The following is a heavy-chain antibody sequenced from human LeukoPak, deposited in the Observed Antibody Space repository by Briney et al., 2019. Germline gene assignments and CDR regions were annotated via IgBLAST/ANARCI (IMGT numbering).Heavy chain of an antibody. D-gene: IGHD3-10*01. J-gene: IGHJ6*03. CDR1: GYTFTGYY. V-gene: IGHV1-2*02. Sequence: GASVKVSCKASGYTFTGYYMHWVRQAPGQGLEWMGWINPNSGGTNYAQKFQGRVTMTRDTSISTAYMELSRLRSDDTAVYYCARDAPGVAVGYMDVWGKGTTVTISS. CDR3: ARDAPGVAVGYMDV. CDR2: INPNSGGT.